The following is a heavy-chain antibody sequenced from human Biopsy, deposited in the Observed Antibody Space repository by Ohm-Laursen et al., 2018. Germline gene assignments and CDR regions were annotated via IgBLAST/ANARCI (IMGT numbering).Heavy chain of an antibody. J-gene: IGHJ4*02. CDR2: ISGRTSGT. D-gene: IGHD5-12*01. CDR1: GFTFSSNA. Sequence: GSLRLSCTASGFTFSSNAMSWVRQAPGKGLEWVSGISGRTSGTYYADSVKGRFTISRDNSKNTLYLQMSSLRAEDTALYYCAKCMTYSGGGIDYWGQGTLVTVSS. V-gene: IGHV3-23*01. CDR3: AKCMTYSGGGIDY.